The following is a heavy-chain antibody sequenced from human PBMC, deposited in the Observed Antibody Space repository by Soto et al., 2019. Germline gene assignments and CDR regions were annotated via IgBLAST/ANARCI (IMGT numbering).Heavy chain of an antibody. CDR1: GNTFSSYT. V-gene: IGHV1-3*01. D-gene: IGHD2-2*01. CDR2: INAGNGNT. J-gene: IGHJ6*02. CDR3: ARESGDIVVVPAATEDYGMDV. Sequence: QVQLVQSGAEVKKPGASVKVSCKASGNTFSSYTMHWVRQAPVQRLEWMGWINAGNGNTKYSQKFQARVTITRDTTASTAYMELSRLKSEDTAVYYCARESGDIVVVPAATEDYGMDVWGQGTTVTVSS.